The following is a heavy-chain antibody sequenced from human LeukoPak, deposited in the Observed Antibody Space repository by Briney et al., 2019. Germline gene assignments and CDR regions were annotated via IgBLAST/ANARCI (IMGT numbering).Heavy chain of an antibody. CDR2: IYYSGST. CDR1: GGSIRNYY. CDR3: ARSSIYYYYMDV. J-gene: IGHJ6*03. Sequence: SETLSLSCTVSGGSIRNYYWSWILQPPGKGLDWIGYIYYSGSTNYNPSLKSRLTISLNTSRNQISLHLSSVTAADTAVYYCARSSIYYYYMDVWGKGTTVTVSS. V-gene: IGHV4-59*01.